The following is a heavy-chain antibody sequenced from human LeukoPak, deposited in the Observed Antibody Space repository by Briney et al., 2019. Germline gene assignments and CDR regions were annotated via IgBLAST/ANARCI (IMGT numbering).Heavy chain of an antibody. V-gene: IGHV3-48*03. CDR2: ISSSGSTI. D-gene: IGHD3-9*01. CDR3: ARGSRYGYYDILTGYM. Sequence: PGGSLRLSCAASGFTFSSYEMNWVRQAPGKGLEWVSYISSSGSTIYYADSVKGRFTISRDNAKNSLYPQMNSLRAEDTAVYYCARGSRYGYYDILTGYMWGQGTLVTVSS. CDR1: GFTFSSYE. J-gene: IGHJ4*02.